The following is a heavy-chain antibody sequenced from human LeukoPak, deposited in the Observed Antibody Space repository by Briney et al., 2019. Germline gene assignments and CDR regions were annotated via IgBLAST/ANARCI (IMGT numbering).Heavy chain of an antibody. V-gene: IGHV3-30-3*01. CDR2: ISYDGSNK. Sequence: PGGSLRLSCAASGFTFSSYAMTWVRQAPGKGLEWVAVISYDGSNKYYADSVKGRFTISRDNSKNTLYLQMNSLRAEDTAVYYCARDCYDYVWGSYLPDYWGQGTLVTVSS. CDR1: GFTFSSYA. D-gene: IGHD3-16*02. J-gene: IGHJ4*02. CDR3: ARDCYDYVWGSYLPDY.